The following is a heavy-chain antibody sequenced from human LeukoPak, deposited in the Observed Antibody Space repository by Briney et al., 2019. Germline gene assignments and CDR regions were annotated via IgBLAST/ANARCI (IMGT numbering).Heavy chain of an antibody. CDR2: INHSGST. Sequence: GSLRLSCAASGFTFSDYYMGWIRQPPGKGLEWIGEINHSGSTSYNPSLKSRVTISVDTSKNQFSLKLSSVTAADTAVYYCARRGSMTGPPPLWGQGTLVTVSS. CDR3: ARRGSMTGPPPL. J-gene: IGHJ4*02. D-gene: IGHD6-6*01. V-gene: IGHV4-34*01. CDR1: GFTFSDYY.